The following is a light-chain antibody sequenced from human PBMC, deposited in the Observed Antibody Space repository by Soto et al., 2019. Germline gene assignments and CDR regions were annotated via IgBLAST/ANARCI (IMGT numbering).Light chain of an antibody. CDR3: QQRSTWPPFS. CDR1: QSIGSY. Sequence: EIVLTQSPATLSLSLGEIATLSCRASQSIGSYLAWYQHKLGQPPRLLIYDASNRATGIPVRFSGSGSGTDFTLTISSLEHEDVAVYYCQQRSTWPPFSFGPGTKVDIK. V-gene: IGKV3-11*01. CDR2: DAS. J-gene: IGKJ3*01.